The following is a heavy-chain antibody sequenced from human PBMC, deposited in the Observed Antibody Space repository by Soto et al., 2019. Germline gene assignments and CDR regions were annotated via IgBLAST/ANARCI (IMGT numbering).Heavy chain of an antibody. J-gene: IGHJ6*02. V-gene: IGHV3-33*01. CDR1: GFTFSSYG. D-gene: IGHD3-3*01. CDR3: ARVLRIDHYYYYGMDV. CDR2: IWYDGSNK. Sequence: QVQLVESGGGVVQPGRSLRLSCAASGFTFSSYGMHWVRQAPGKGLEWVAVIWYDGSNKYYADSVKGRFTISRDNSKNTLYLQMNSLRAEDTAVYYCARVLRIDHYYYYGMDVWGQGTTVTVSS.